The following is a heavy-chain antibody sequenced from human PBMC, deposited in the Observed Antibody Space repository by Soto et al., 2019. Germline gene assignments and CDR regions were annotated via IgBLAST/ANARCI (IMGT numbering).Heavy chain of an antibody. CDR2: VSYDGSKQ. J-gene: IGHJ4*02. Sequence: QMQLVESGGGVVQPGRSLRVSCAASGFTFSNYAMHWVRQAPGKGLEWVAVVSYDGSKQFYADSVEGRFTISRDSSKSTLYLHMDNLRDEDTAVYYCARDRVYYYDNSGYYNFDYWGQGTLVTVSS. V-gene: IGHV3-30-3*01. CDR3: ARDRVYYYDNSGYYNFDY. D-gene: IGHD3-22*01. CDR1: GFTFSNYA.